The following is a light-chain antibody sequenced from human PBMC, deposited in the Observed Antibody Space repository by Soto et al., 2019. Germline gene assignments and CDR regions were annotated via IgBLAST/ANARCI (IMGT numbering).Light chain of an antibody. V-gene: IGKV1-39*01. J-gene: IGKJ1*01. CDR1: QRVTTY. Sequence: DLQMTQSPSSLSASVGDRVTITCRASQRVTTYLNWYQQKPGKAPKLLIYAASSLQSGVPSRFSGTGSGTDFTLTISSLQPEDFATYYCQQSNIIPLTFGQGTTVEIK. CDR3: QQSNIIPLT. CDR2: AAS.